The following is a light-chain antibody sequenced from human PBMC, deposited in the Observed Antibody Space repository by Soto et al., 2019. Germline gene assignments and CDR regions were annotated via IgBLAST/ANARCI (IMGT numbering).Light chain of an antibody. Sequence: EIVLMQSPGTLSLSPGERATLSCRASQTMTRAYVAWYQQKPGQAPRLLIHAASYRATGISDKFSGSGSGTDFSLTISRLEPEDSAVYYCHQYHSPPQTFGQGTKVEIK. CDR3: HQYHSPPQT. V-gene: IGKV3-20*01. CDR2: AAS. J-gene: IGKJ2*01. CDR1: QTMTRAY.